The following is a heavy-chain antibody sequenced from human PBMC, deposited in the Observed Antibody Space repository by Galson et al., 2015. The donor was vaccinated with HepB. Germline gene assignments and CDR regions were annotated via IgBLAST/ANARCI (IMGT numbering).Heavy chain of an antibody. Sequence: SLRLSCAASGFTFTNYWMHWVRQAPGKGLMWVSRINMDGRSTTYADSVKGRFTTSRDSAKLYLQMNSLRAEDTAVYFCVREYYDDDDYYYYGMDVWGHGTTVTVSS. J-gene: IGHJ6*02. D-gene: IGHD3-22*01. CDR2: INMDGRST. CDR1: GFTFTNYW. V-gene: IGHV3-74*01. CDR3: VREYYDDDDYYYYGMDV.